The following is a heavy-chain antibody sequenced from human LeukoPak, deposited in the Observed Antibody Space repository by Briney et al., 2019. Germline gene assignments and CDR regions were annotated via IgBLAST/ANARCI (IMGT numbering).Heavy chain of an antibody. Sequence: GGSLRLSCAASGFTFSRSAMNWVRQAPGKGLEWVSSFSASGGTTYYADSVKGRFTISRDNSKNTLSVQMNSLRAEDTAVYYCAKANYSGSYYFDSWGQGTLVAVSS. V-gene: IGHV3-23*01. CDR1: GFTFSRSA. D-gene: IGHD1-26*01. J-gene: IGHJ4*02. CDR2: FSASGGTT. CDR3: AKANYSGSYYFDS.